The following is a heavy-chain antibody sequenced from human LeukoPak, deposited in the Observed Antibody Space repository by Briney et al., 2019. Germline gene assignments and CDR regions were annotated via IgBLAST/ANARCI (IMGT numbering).Heavy chain of an antibody. Sequence: SGPALVKPTQTLTLTCTFSGFSLSTSGVCVDWIRQPPGKALEWLARIDWDDDKYYSTSLKTRLTISKDTSKNQVVLTMTNVDPVDTATYYCARILYDNRYFDYWGQGTLVTVSS. CDR2: IDWDDDK. V-gene: IGHV2-70*11. CDR1: GFSLSTSGVC. D-gene: IGHD3-22*01. CDR3: ARILYDNRYFDY. J-gene: IGHJ4*02.